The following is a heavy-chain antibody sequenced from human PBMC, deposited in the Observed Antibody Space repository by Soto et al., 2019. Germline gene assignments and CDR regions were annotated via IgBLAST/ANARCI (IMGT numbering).Heavy chain of an antibody. CDR3: AKVGDTVMVLIYYFDY. D-gene: IGHD5-18*01. CDR2: ISGSGGST. J-gene: IGHJ4*02. CDR1: GLTFSSYA. V-gene: IGHV3-23*01. Sequence: GGSLRLSCAASGLTFSSYAMSWVRQAPGKGLEWVSAISGSGGSTYYADSVKGRFTISRDNSKNTLYLQMNSLRAEDTAVYYCAKVGDTVMVLIYYFDYWGQGTLVTVSS.